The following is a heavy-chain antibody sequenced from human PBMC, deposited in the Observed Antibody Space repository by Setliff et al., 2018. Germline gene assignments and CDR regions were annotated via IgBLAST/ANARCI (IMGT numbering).Heavy chain of an antibody. D-gene: IGHD3-10*01. CDR1: GYPINTHY. Sequence: ETLSLTCTVSGYPINTHYWSWIRQPPGKGLEWIGSISPGRSINYNPSLRSRVTISGDTSKNQISLNLSSGTAADTAVYYCARDRRDYIGAGSSEIDYYYYYYMDVWGKGTTVTVSS. CDR2: ISPGRSI. V-gene: IGHV4-4*08. CDR3: ARDRRDYIGAGSSEIDYYYYYYMDV. J-gene: IGHJ6*03.